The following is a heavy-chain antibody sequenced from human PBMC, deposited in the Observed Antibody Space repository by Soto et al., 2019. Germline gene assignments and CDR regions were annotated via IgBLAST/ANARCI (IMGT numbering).Heavy chain of an antibody. J-gene: IGHJ6*02. Sequence: GGSLRLSGAASEFNFREYYMSWMRQAPGKGREWVSFISSSGHIIYYADSVKGRFTISRDHAKNPLSLQMNSLIAEDTAVYYCARDEVRGITDYYYYNGMDVWGQGTTVTVS. CDR1: EFNFREYY. V-gene: IGHV3-11*01. CDR2: ISSSGHII. D-gene: IGHD3-10*01. CDR3: ARDEVRGITDYYYYNGMDV.